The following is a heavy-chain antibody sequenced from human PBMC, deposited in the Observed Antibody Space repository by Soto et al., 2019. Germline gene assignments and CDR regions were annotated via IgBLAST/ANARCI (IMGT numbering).Heavy chain of an antibody. D-gene: IGHD3-22*01. J-gene: IGHJ4*02. CDR1: GGSISSYY. Sequence: SETLSLTCTVSGGSISSYYWSWIRQPPGKGLEWIGYIYYSGSTNYNPSLKSRVTISVDTSKNQFSLKLSSVTAADTAVYYCARVSDSSGLHFDYWGQGTLVTVSS. CDR2: IYYSGST. CDR3: ARVSDSSGLHFDY. V-gene: IGHV4-59*01.